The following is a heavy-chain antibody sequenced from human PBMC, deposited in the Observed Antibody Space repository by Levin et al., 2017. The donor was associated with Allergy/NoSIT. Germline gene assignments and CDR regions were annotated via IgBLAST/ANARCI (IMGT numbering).Heavy chain of an antibody. Sequence: GGSLRLSCAASGFTFSDYYMSWIRQAPGKGLEWVSYISSTGSNIYYADSVNYADSVKGRFTISRDNAKNSLYLQMNSLRAEDTAVYYCARDFSVRNYDDSSGPTWGQGTLVTVSS. V-gene: IGHV3-11*01. CDR3: ARDFSVRNYDDSSGPT. D-gene: IGHD3-22*01. CDR2: ISSTGSNI. J-gene: IGHJ5*02. CDR1: GFTFSDYY.